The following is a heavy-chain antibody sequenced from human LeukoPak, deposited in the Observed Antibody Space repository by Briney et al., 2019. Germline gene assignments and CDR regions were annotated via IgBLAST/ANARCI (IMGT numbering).Heavy chain of an antibody. J-gene: IGHJ4*02. CDR3: ARLREIPVFGVVTKSTSYFDY. D-gene: IGHD3-3*01. CDR1: GFTFDDYA. CDR2: ISWNSGSI. V-gene: IGHV3-9*01. Sequence: GGSLRLSCAASGFTFDDYAMHWVRQAPGKGLEWVSGISWNSGSIGYADSVKGRFTISRDNAKNSLYLQMNSLRAEDTAVYYCARLREIPVFGVVTKSTSYFDYWGQGTLVTVSS.